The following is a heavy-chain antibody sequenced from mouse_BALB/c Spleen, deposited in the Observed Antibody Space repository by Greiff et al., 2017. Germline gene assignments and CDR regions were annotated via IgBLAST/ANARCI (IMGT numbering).Heavy chain of an antibody. CDR3: ARHYYGSSYGAMDY. CDR1: GFSLTSYG. Sequence: QVQLKESGPDLVAPSQSLSITCTVSGFSLTSYGVHWVRQPPGKGLEWLVVIWSDGSTTYNSALKSRLSISKDNSKSQVFLKMNSLQTDDTAMYYCARHYYGSSYGAMDYWGQGTSVTVSS. D-gene: IGHD1-1*01. V-gene: IGHV2-6-2*01. J-gene: IGHJ4*01. CDR2: IWSDGST.